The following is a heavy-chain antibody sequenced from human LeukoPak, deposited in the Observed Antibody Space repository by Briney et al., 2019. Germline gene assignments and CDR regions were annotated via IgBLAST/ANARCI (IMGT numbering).Heavy chain of an antibody. D-gene: IGHD6-13*01. V-gene: IGHV1-69*04. J-gene: IGHJ4*02. CDR2: IIPILGIA. CDR1: GGTFSSYA. Sequence: GASVKVSCKASGGTFSSYAISWVRQAPGQGLEWMGRIIPILGIANYAQKFQGRVTITADKSTSTAYMELSSLRSEDTAVYYCARDAPSGQQLGGDPFDYWGQGTLVTVSS. CDR3: ARDAPSGQQLGGDPFDY.